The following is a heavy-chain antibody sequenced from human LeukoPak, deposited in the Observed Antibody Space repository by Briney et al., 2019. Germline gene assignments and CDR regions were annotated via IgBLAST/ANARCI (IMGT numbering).Heavy chain of an antibody. CDR1: GYTFTGYY. D-gene: IGHD3-22*01. CDR3: ARGPHNYYDSSGYYAEFDY. CDR2: INPNSGGT. Sequence: GASVKVSCKASGYTFTGYYMHWVRQAPGQGLEWMGWINPNSGGTNYAQKFQGRVTMTRDTSISTAYMELSRLRSDDTAVYYCARGPHNYYDSSGYYAEFDYWGQGTLVTVSS. V-gene: IGHV1-2*02. J-gene: IGHJ4*02.